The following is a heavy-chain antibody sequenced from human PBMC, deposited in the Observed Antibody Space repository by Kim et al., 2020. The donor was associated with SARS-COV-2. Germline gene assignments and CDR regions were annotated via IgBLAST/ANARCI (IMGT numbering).Heavy chain of an antibody. V-gene: IGHV4-30-4*01. J-gene: IGHJ4*02. D-gene: IGHD2-2*02. CDR2: IYYSGST. CDR3: ASEGAPGCSSTSCYTLGVFGY. CDR1: GGSISSGDYY. Sequence: SETLSLTCTVSGGSISSGDYYWSWIRQPPGKGLEWIGYIYYSGSTYYNPSLKSRVTISVDTSKNQFSLKLSSVTAADTAVYYCASEGAPGCSSTSCYTLGVFGYWGQGTLVTVSS.